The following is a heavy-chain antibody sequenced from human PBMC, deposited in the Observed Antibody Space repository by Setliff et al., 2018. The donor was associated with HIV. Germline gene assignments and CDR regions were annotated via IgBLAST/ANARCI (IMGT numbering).Heavy chain of an antibody. CDR3: ARGVRCSGGSCYSGRSRGHWFDP. CDR2: IYYSGST. V-gene: IGHV4-59*12. Sequence: SETLSLTCTVSGDSISSYYWSWIRQPPGKGLEWIGYIYYSGSTNYNPSLKSRVTISVDTSKNQFSLKLSSVTAADTAVYYCARGVRCSGGSCYSGRSRGHWFDPWGQGTLVTVS. CDR1: GDSISSYY. J-gene: IGHJ5*02. D-gene: IGHD2-15*01.